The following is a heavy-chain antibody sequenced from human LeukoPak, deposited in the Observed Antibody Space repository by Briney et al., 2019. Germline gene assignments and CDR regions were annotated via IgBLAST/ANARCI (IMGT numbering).Heavy chain of an antibody. CDR2: INGNSGAT. D-gene: IGHD3-9*01. J-gene: IGHJ4*02. CDR3: VRDFDWGPDY. Sequence: ASVKVSCEASGFTFTDHYMHWVRQVPGQGLEWMGWINGNSGATFYAQKFQDRITVTRDTSISTMYLELNRLTTDDTAVYYCVRDFDWGPDYWGQGTLVAVSS. V-gene: IGHV1-2*02. CDR1: GFTFTDHY.